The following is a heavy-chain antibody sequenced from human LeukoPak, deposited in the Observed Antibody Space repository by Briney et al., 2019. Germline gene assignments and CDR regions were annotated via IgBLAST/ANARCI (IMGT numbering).Heavy chain of an antibody. Sequence: ASVKVSCKASGYTFTSYAMNWVRQAPGQGLEWMGWINTNTGNPTYAQGFTGRFVFSLDTSVSTAYLQISSLKAEDTAVYYCAREGEGYCSSTSCYKRLCDYWGQGTLVTVSS. CDR2: INTNTGNP. CDR1: GYTFTSYA. D-gene: IGHD2-2*02. J-gene: IGHJ4*02. V-gene: IGHV7-4-1*02. CDR3: AREGEGYCSSTSCYKRLCDY.